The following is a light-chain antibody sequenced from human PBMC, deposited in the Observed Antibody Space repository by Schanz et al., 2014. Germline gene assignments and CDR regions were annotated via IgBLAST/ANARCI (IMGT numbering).Light chain of an antibody. J-gene: IGKJ2*01. V-gene: IGKV4-1*01. CDR2: WAS. CDR1: QSVLYSAHNKNY. Sequence: DIVMTQSPDSLAVSLGERATINCKSSQSVLYSAHNKNYLAWYQQKPGQPPKLLIYWASTRESGVPDRFSGSGSGTDFTLTISSLQAEDVAVYYCQHRGTFGQGTKLGIK. CDR3: QHRGT.